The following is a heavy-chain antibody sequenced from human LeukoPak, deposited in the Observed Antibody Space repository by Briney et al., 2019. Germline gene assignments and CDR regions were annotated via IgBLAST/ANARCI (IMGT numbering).Heavy chain of an antibody. V-gene: IGHV3-11*01. CDR3: ARRVFYSSSWYGDDALDI. D-gene: IGHD6-13*01. CDR1: GFTFSDYY. CDR2: ISSSGSSV. J-gene: IGHJ3*02. Sequence: GGSLRLSCAASGFTFSDYYMSWIRQAPGKGLEWVSYISSSGSSVYYADSVKGRFTISRDNAKNSLFLQMTTPRAEDTAVYYCARRVFYSSSWYGDDALDIWGQGTMVTVSS.